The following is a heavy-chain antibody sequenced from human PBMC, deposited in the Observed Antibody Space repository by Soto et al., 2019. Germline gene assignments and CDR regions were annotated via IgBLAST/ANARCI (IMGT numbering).Heavy chain of an antibody. CDR2: INSDGSST. CDR1: GFTFSSYS. J-gene: IGHJ5*02. D-gene: IGHD5-18*01. V-gene: IGHV3-74*01. Sequence: GGSLRLSCAASGFTFSSYSMNWVRQAPGKGLVWVSRINSDGSSTSYADSVKGRFTISRDNAKNTLYLQMNSLRAEDTAVYYCARVRGDSYGSSWFDPWGQGTLVTVSS. CDR3: ARVRGDSYGSSWFDP.